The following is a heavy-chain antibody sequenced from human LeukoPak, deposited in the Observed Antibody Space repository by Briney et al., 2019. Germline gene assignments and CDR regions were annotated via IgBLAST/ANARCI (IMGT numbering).Heavy chain of an antibody. CDR1: GYTLTELS. CDR2: FDPEDGET. J-gene: IGHJ4*02. D-gene: IGHD3-3*01. Sequence: ASVTVSCKVSGYTLTELSMHWVRQAPGKGLEWMGGFDPEDGETIYAQKFQGRVTMTEDTSTDTVYMELSSLRSEDTAVYYCATFILSYYDFWSGFDYWGQGTLVTVSS. V-gene: IGHV1-24*01. CDR3: ATFILSYYDFWSGFDY.